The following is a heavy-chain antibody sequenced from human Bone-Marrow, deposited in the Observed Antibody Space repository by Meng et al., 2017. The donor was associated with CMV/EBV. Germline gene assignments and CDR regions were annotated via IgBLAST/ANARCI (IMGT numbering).Heavy chain of an antibody. CDR2: INPNSGGT. Sequence: ASVKVSCKASGYTFTGYYMHWVRQATGQGLEWMGWINPNSGGTNYAQKSQGRVTMTRDTSIRTASMELSRLRSDDTAVYYCTSGDWGAFDIWAQGTMVTVSS. CDR3: TSGDWGAFDI. D-gene: IGHD2-21*02. V-gene: IGHV1-2*02. J-gene: IGHJ3*02. CDR1: GYTFTGYY.